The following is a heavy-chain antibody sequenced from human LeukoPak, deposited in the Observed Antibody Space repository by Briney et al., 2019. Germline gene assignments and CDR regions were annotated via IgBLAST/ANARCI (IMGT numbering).Heavy chain of an antibody. V-gene: IGHV5-51*01. J-gene: IGHJ6*03. CDR2: IYPDDSDT. D-gene: IGHD2-8*01. CDR3: ARHGHCTNGVCYSNYYSYMDV. Sequence: GESLKISCKGSGYSFTSYWIGWVRQMPGKGLEWMGIIYPDDSDTRYSPSFEGQVIISVDKSISTAYLQWSSLKASDTATYYCARHGHCTNGVCYSNYYSYMDVWGKGTTVTASS. CDR1: GYSFTSYW.